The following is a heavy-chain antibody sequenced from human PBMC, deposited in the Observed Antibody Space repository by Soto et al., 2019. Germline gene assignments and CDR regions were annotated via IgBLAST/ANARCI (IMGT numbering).Heavy chain of an antibody. CDR3: ARVGLGDGALFDP. CDR2: IYYSGST. J-gene: IGHJ5*02. CDR1: GGSISSGGYY. Sequence: PSATLSLTCTVSGGSISSGGYYWSWIRQHPGKGLEWIGYIYYSGSTYYNPSLKSRVTISVDTSKNQFSLKLSSVTAADTAVYYCARVGLGDGALFDPWGQGTLVTVSS. D-gene: IGHD4-17*01. V-gene: IGHV4-31*03.